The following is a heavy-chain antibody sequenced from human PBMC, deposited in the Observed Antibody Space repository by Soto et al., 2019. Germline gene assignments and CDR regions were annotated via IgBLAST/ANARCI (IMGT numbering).Heavy chain of an antibody. V-gene: IGHV4-59*08. Sequence: QVQLQESGPGLVKPSETLSLTCTVSGWSINTYYWSWIRQPPGKGLEWIGYIYYRANPNYNPSLKSRVTLSQDTSKNQFSLKLSSVTAADTAVYYCARHYGDGYDYVDYWGQGTLVTVSS. CDR3: ARHYGDGYDYVDY. J-gene: IGHJ4*02. CDR1: GWSINTYY. CDR2: IYYRANP. D-gene: IGHD5-12*01.